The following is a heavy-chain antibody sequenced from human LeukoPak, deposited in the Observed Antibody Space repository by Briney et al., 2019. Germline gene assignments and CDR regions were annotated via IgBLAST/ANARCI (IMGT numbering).Heavy chain of an antibody. V-gene: IGHV3-9*01. CDR1: GFTFDDYA. Sequence: GGSLRLSCAASGFTFDDYAMHWVRQAPGKGLEWVSGISWNSGTIDYADSVRGRFTISRDNAKNSLYLQMDSLRVEDTAFYYCAKDNRRHYTSGPNPDSLHWGQGALVTVSS. CDR2: ISWNSGTI. CDR3: AKDNRRHYTSGPNPDSLH. J-gene: IGHJ4*02. D-gene: IGHD6-19*01.